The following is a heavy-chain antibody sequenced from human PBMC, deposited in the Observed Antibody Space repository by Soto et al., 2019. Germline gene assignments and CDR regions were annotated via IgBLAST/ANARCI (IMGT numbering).Heavy chain of an antibody. CDR3: ARDQYYDFWCGYPPHYYYYSMDV. Sequence: GGSLRLSCAASGFTFSSYSMNWVRQAPGKGLEWVSSISSSSSYIYFADSVKGRFTISRDNAKNSLYLQMNSLRAEDTAVYYCARDQYYDFWCGYPPHYYYYSMDVWGQGTTVTVS. J-gene: IGHJ6*02. CDR2: ISSSSSYI. D-gene: IGHD3-3*01. CDR1: GFTFSSYS. V-gene: IGHV3-21*01.